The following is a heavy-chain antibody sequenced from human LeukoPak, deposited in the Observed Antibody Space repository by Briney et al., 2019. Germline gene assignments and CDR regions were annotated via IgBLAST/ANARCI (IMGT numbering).Heavy chain of an antibody. Sequence: GGSLRLSCAASGFTFSNAWMSWVRQAPGKGLEWVGRIKSKTDGGTTDYAATVKGRFTISRDDSKTTLYLQMNSLKTEDTAVYYCTTRIAAVGKRYYFDYWGQGTLVTVSS. J-gene: IGHJ4*02. CDR1: GFTFSNAW. V-gene: IGHV3-15*01. CDR2: IKSKTDGGTT. D-gene: IGHD6-13*01. CDR3: TTRIAAVGKRYYFDY.